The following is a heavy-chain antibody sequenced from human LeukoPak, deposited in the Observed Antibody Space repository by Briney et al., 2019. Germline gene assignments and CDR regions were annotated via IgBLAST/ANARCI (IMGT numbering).Heavy chain of an antibody. V-gene: IGHV4-39*01. J-gene: IGHJ1*01. CDR2: IYYSGST. D-gene: IGHD6-19*01. CDR3: LSGDYSSGWYRKYFQH. Sequence: SETLSLTRTVSGGSISSSSYYWGWIRQPPGKGLEWIGSIYYSGSTYYNPSLKSRVTISVDTSKNQFSLKLSSVTAADTAVYHCLSGDYSSGWYRKYFQHWGQGTLVTVSS. CDR1: GGSISSSSYY.